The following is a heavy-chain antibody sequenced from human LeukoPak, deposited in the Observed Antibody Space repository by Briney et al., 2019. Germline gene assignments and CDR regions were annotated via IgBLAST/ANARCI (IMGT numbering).Heavy chain of an antibody. V-gene: IGHV1-69*05. D-gene: IGHD2-15*01. CDR1: GGTFSSYA. CDR2: IIPIFGTA. J-gene: IGHJ3*02. Sequence: SSVKVSCKASGGTFSSYAISWVRQAPGQGLEWMGRIIPIFGTANYAQKFQGRVTITTDESTSTAYMELSSLRSEDTAVYYCARDSVPYLVVAATGDAFDIWGQGTMVTVSS. CDR3: ARDSVPYLVVAATGDAFDI.